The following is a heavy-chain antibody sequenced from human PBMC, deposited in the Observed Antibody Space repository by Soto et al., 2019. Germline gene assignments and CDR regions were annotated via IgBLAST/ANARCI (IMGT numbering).Heavy chain of an antibody. V-gene: IGHV4-30-4*01. J-gene: IGHJ5*02. CDR2: IYYSGST. Sequence: SSETLSLTCTVSGGSISSGDYYWSWIRQPPGKGLEWIGYIYYSGSTYYNPSLKSRVTISVDTSENQFSLKLSSVTAADTAVYYCASSIFGVVLPWFDPWGQGTLVTVS. D-gene: IGHD3-3*01. CDR1: GGSISSGDYY. CDR3: ASSIFGVVLPWFDP.